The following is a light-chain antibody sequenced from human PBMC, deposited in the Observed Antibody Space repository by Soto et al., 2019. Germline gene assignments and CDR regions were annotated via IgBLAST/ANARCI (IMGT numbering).Light chain of an antibody. CDR1: STDFVGYNR. CDR2: KVS. Sequence: QSVLTQPPSVSGSPGQSITISCAGSSTDFVGYNRVSWYQQPPGTAHKLMIYKVSKRPSGVPARFSGSKSGNTASLPISGLQAADEADYYCSLYTSKNAYVFGTGTKLTVL. V-gene: IGLV2-18*01. J-gene: IGLJ1*01. CDR3: SLYTSKNAYV.